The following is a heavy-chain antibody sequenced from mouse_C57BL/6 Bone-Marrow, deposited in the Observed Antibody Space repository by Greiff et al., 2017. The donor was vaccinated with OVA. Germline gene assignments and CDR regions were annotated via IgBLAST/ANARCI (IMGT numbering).Heavy chain of an antibody. CDR3: VTSANWDWYFDV. Sequence: EVKLVESGGGLVQPKGSLKLSCAASGFSFNTYAMNWVRQAPGKGLEWVARIRSKSNNYATYYADSVKDRFTISRDDSESMLYLQMNNLKTEDTAMYYCVTSANWDWYFDVWGTGTTVTVSS. CDR2: IRSKSNNYAT. D-gene: IGHD4-1*01. CDR1: GFSFNTYA. V-gene: IGHV10-1*01. J-gene: IGHJ1*03.